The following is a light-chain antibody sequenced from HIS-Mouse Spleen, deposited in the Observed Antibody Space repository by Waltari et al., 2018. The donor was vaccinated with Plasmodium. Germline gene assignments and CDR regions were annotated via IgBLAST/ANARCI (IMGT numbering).Light chain of an antibody. J-gene: IGKJ4*01. CDR1: QGISSY. Sequence: AIRMTQSPSSFSASPGDRVTITCRASQGISSYLAWYQLKPGKAPKLLIYAASTLQSGVPSRFSGSGSGTDFTLTISCLQSEDFATYYCQQYYSDPLTFGGGTKVEIK. V-gene: IGKV1-8*01. CDR3: QQYYSDPLT. CDR2: AAS.